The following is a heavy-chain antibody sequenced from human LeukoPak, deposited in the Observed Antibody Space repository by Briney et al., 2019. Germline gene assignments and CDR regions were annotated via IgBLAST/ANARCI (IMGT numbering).Heavy chain of an antibody. D-gene: IGHD2/OR15-2a*01. Sequence: ETLSLTCTVSGGSISSYYWSWIRQPPGKGLEWVGRVKSKDVGTTTDYAAPVTGRFTISRDDSNDSVYLQMDSLRTDDTGLYYCATDLAQGYFGSWGQGTLVTVSS. J-gene: IGHJ4*02. CDR2: VKSKDVGTTT. CDR3: ATDLAQGYFGS. CDR1: GGSISSYY. V-gene: IGHV3-15*01.